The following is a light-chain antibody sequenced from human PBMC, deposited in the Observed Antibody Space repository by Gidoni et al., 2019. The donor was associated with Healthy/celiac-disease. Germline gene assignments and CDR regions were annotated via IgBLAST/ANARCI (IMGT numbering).Light chain of an antibody. CDR1: QSISSW. CDR3: QQYNSYPCS. V-gene: IGKV1-5*03. CDR2: KAS. J-gene: IGKJ2*04. Sequence: DIQMTQSPSTLSASVGERVTITCRASQSISSWLAWYQQKPGKAPKLLIYKASSLESGVPSRFSGSGSVTEFTLTISSLQPDDFATYYGQQYNSYPCSFXXXTKLEIK.